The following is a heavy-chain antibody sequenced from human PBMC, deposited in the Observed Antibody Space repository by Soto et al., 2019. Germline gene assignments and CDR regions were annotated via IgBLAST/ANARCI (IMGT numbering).Heavy chain of an antibody. D-gene: IGHD1-26*01. J-gene: IGHJ5*02. Sequence: QVQLVQSGAEVKKPGASVKVSCKVSGYTLTELSMHWVRQAPGKGLEWMGGFDPEDGETIYAQKFQGRVTMTEDTSTDTAYMELSSLRSEDTAVYYCATGGRTVPREGPSGSWFDPWGQGTLVTVSS. CDR1: GYTLTELS. CDR3: ATGGRTVPREGPSGSWFDP. V-gene: IGHV1-24*01. CDR2: FDPEDGET.